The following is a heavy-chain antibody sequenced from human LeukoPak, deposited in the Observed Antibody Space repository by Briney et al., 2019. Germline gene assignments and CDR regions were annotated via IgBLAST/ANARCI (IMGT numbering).Heavy chain of an antibody. J-gene: IGHJ5*02. CDR1: GFTFSNYW. D-gene: IGHD2-15*01. Sequence: GGSLRLSCAASGFTFSNYWMHWVRQAPGKGLVWVSRINSDGINTSYADSVKGRFTISRGNAKNSLYLQMNSLRAEDTAVYYCARGRAVVAASDNWFNPWGQGTLVTVSS. CDR2: INSDGINT. CDR3: ARGRAVVAASDNWFNP. V-gene: IGHV3-74*01.